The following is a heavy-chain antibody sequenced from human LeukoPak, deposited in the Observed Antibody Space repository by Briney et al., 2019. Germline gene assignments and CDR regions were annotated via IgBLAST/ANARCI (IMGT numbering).Heavy chain of an antibody. V-gene: IGHV3-48*03. CDR2: ISSSGSTI. CDR1: GFTFSSYD. Sequence: GGPLRLSCAASGFTFSSYDMPWVRQTPGKRLKCLSYISSSGSTIYYEGSVKRRFTISRDNAKNSLYLQMNSLRADHTAVYYCASIQIMTRGFEHWGQGTLVTVSS. CDR3: ASIQIMTRGFEH. D-gene: IGHD3-16*01. J-gene: IGHJ5*02.